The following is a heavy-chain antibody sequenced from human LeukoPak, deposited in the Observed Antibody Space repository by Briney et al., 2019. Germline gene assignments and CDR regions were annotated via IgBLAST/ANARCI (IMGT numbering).Heavy chain of an antibody. J-gene: IGHJ6*03. D-gene: IGHD5-18*01. V-gene: IGHV3-30*02. CDR1: GFTFSSYG. Sequence: PGGSLRLSCAASGFTFSSYGMHWVRQAPGKGLEWVAFIRYDGSNKYYADSVKGRFTISRDNSKNTLYLQMNSLRAEDTAIYYCAGRTAAQDYYMDVWGEGTTVTISS. CDR3: AGRTAAQDYYMDV. CDR2: IRYDGSNK.